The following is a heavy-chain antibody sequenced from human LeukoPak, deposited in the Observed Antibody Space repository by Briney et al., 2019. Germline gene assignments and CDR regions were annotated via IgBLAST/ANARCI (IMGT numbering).Heavy chain of an antibody. CDR1: GFTFSIYT. D-gene: IGHD2-2*01. Sequence: GGSLRLSCADSGFTFSIYTMHWFRQAPDSGLEWVAVISNDGSYINYIDSVRGRFTVSRDNSRSTLYLQMDSLRAEDTAVYFCARERASCYFDYWGQGTLVTASS. CDR2: ISNDGSYI. V-gene: IGHV3-30*04. CDR3: ARERASCYFDY. J-gene: IGHJ4*02.